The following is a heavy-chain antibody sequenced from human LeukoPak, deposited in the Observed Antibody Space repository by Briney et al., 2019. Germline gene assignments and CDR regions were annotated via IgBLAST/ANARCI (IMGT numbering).Heavy chain of an antibody. V-gene: IGHV3-52*01. J-gene: IGHJ3*02. Sequence: AGGSLRPSCAASGFTFSKSWMHWVCQAPEKGLEWVADIKCDGSEKCYVDSVKGRLTISRDNAKNSLYLQVNSLRAEDMTVYYRVRGVGSSTSCYVRAFDIWGQGTMVTVSS. CDR2: IKCDGSEK. CDR1: GFTFSKSW. D-gene: IGHD2-2*01. CDR3: VRGVGSSTSCYVRAFDI.